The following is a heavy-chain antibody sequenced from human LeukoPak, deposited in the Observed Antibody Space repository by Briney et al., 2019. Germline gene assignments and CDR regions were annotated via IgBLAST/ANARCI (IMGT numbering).Heavy chain of an antibody. Sequence: ASVKVSCKASGYTFTSYDINWVRQATGQGLEWMGWMNPNSGNTGYAQKFQGRVTMTRNTSISTAYMELSSLRSDDTAVYYCARDSIRQQLVLNWFDPWGQGTLVTVSS. CDR2: MNPNSGNT. CDR1: GYTFTSYD. CDR3: ARDSIRQQLVLNWFDP. J-gene: IGHJ5*02. V-gene: IGHV1-8*01. D-gene: IGHD6-13*01.